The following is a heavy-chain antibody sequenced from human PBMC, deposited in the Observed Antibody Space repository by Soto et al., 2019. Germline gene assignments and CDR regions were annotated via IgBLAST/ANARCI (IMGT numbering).Heavy chain of an antibody. CDR2: ISSSSSTI. D-gene: IGHD3-3*01. J-gene: IGHJ3*02. CDR1: GFTFSSYS. Sequence: GGSLRLSCAASGFTFSSYSMNWVRQAPGKGLEWVSYISSSSSTIYYADSVKGRFTISRDNAENLLYLQMNSLRDEDTAVYYCARADYDFWSGYISGYDDAFDIWGQGTMVTVSS. CDR3: ARADYDFWSGYISGYDDAFDI. V-gene: IGHV3-48*02.